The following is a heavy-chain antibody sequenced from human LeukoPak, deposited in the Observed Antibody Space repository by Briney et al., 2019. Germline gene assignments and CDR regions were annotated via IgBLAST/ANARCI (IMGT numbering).Heavy chain of an antibody. CDR3: ARGADIVVVPAVTTLGLYFDY. CDR1: GGTFSSYA. D-gene: IGHD2-2*01. CDR2: IIPILGIA. V-gene: IGHV1-69*04. Sequence: SVKVSCKASGGTFSSYAISWVRQAPGQGLEWMGRIIPILGIASYAQKFQGRVTITADKSTSTAYMELSSLRSEDTAVYYCARGADIVVVPAVTTLGLYFDYWGQGTLVTVSS. J-gene: IGHJ4*02.